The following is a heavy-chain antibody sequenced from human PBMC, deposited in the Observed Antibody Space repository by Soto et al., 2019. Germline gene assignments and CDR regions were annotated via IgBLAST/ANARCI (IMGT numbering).Heavy chain of an antibody. CDR3: AKNMAHGEYDDY. V-gene: IGHV1-18*01. CDR2: ISAYNGDT. J-gene: IGHJ4*02. Sequence: ASVKVSCKASGYTFTKYGISWLRQAPGQGLQWMGWISAYNGDTYYAQEFQGRVTMTIDTSTTTAYMEVRSLRSDDTAVYYRAKNMAHGEYDDYWGQGTLVTVPS. CDR1: GYTFTKYG. D-gene: IGHD4-17*01.